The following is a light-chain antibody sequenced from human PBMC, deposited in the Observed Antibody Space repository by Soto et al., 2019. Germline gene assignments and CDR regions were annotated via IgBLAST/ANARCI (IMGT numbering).Light chain of an antibody. J-gene: IGKJ5*01. CDR1: RIVSNSH. CDR2: CXS. V-gene: IGKV3-20*01. CDR3: QQYGTSTST. Sequence: EIVMTHSPAPLSVFPGEGPTLSCRASRIVSNSHLALCQQQPGQAPRLXXYCXSNRATGIPERLSGSGSATDFTLTISSLEPEDFAVYYCQQYGTSTSTFGQGTRLEIK.